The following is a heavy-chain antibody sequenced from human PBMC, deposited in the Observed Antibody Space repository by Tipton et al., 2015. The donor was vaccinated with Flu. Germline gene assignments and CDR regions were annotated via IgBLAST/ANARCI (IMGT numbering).Heavy chain of an antibody. Sequence: LRLSCTVSGGSISSYYWSWIRQPPGKGLEWIGYIYYSGSTNYNPSLKSRVTISLDTSKNQFSLKLSSVTVADTAVYYCARDSSGWYRYFDLWGRGTLVTVSS. CDR2: IYYSGST. CDR1: GGSISSYY. V-gene: IGHV4-59*01. D-gene: IGHD6-19*01. J-gene: IGHJ2*01. CDR3: ARDSSGWYRYFDL.